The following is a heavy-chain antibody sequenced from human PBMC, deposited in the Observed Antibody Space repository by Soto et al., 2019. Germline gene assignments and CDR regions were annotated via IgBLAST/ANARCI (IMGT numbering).Heavy chain of an antibody. Sequence: SETLSLTCTVSGGSISSYYWSWIRQPPGKGLEWIGNIYSSGRTNYTPSLRSRVTISVDMSKSQFSLKLSSLTAADTAVYYCARTVVRAPLGGIRFDPWGQGTLVTVSS. V-gene: IGHV4-59*01. CDR1: GGSISSYY. CDR3: ARTVVRAPLGGIRFDP. J-gene: IGHJ5*02. CDR2: IYSSGRT. D-gene: IGHD2-2*01.